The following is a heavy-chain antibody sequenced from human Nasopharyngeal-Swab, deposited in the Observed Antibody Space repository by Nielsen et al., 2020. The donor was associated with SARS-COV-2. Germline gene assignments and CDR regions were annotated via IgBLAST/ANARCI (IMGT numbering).Heavy chain of an antibody. CDR1: GGSISSYY. J-gene: IGHJ5*02. CDR2: IYYSGST. CDR3: AREGGLDYDYVWGSYRPSNWFDP. D-gene: IGHD3-16*02. Sequence: SETLSLTCTVSGGSISSYYWSWIRQPPGKGLEWIGYIYYSGSTNYNPSLKSRVTISVDTSKNQFSLKLSSVTAADTAVYYCAREGGLDYDYVWGSYRPSNWFDPWGQGTLVTASS. V-gene: IGHV4-59*01.